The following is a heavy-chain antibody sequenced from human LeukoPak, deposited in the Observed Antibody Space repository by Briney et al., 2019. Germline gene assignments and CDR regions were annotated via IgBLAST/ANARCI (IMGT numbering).Heavy chain of an antibody. V-gene: IGHV3-66*01. CDR2: IYSGGST. D-gene: IGHD3-16*01. CDR3: ARDGGYRDYFGY. CDR1: GFTVSSNY. Sequence: GGSLRLSCAASGFTVSSNYMSWVRQAPGKGLEWVSVIYSGGSTYYADSVKGRFTISRDNSKNTLYLQMNSLGAEDTAVYYCARDGGYRDYFGYWGQGTLVTVSS. J-gene: IGHJ4*02.